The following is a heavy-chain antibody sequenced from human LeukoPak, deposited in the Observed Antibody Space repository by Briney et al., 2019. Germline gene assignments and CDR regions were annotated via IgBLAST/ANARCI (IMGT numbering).Heavy chain of an antibody. CDR1: GGSISSYY. J-gene: IGHJ4*02. CDR3: ARVKARYYDFWSGYPDYFDY. V-gene: IGHV4-59*01. D-gene: IGHD3-3*01. Sequence: PSETLSLTCTVSGGSISSYYWSWIRQPPGKGLEWIGYIYYSGSTNYNPSLKSRVTISVDTSKNQFSLKLSSVTAADTAVYYCARVKARYYDFWSGYPDYFDYWGQGTLVTVSS. CDR2: IYYSGST.